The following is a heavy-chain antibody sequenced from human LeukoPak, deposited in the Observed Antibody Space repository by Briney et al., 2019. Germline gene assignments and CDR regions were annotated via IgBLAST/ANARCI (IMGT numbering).Heavy chain of an antibody. CDR1: GGSITSYY. CDR3: ARGPWRYDY. J-gene: IGHJ4*02. V-gene: IGHV4-59*01. D-gene: IGHD5-24*01. CDR2: SYYSGST. Sequence: PSETLSLTCSVSGGSITSYYWSWIRQPPGKGLEWIGCSYYSGSTNSNPSLKSRVTISVDASKNQFSLKLSCVTAADTAVYYCARGPWRYDYWGQGTLVTVSS.